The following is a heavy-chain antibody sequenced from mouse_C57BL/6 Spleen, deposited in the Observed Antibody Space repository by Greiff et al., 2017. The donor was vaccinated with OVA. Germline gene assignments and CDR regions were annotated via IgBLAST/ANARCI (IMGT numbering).Heavy chain of an antibody. J-gene: IGHJ3*01. Sequence: EVKVEESGPGLVKPSQSLSLTCSVTGYSITSGYYWNWIRQFPGNKLEWMGYISYDGSNNYNPSLKNRISITRDTSKNQFFLKLNSVTTEDTATYYCARDGTTVVGPFAYWGQGTLVTVSA. D-gene: IGHD1-1*01. V-gene: IGHV3-6*01. CDR3: ARDGTTVVGPFAY. CDR2: ISYDGSN. CDR1: GYSITSGYY.